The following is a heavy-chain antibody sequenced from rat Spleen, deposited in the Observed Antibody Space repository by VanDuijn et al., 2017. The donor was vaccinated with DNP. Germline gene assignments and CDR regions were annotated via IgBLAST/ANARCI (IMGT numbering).Heavy chain of an antibody. Sequence: EVQLQESGPGLVKTSQSLSLTCSVTGYSITSSYRWNWIRKFPGNKMEWIGHISYSGGTHYNPSLKSRISITRDTSKNQFFLQLNSVTTEDTATYYCARGNGYYYPYWYFDFWGPGTMVTVSS. V-gene: IGHV3-1*01. CDR3: ARGNGYYYPYWYFDF. D-gene: IGHD1-12*03. CDR2: ISYSGGT. CDR1: GYSITSSY. J-gene: IGHJ1*01.